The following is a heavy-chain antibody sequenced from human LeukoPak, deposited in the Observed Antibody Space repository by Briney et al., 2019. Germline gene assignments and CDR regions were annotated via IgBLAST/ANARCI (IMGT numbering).Heavy chain of an antibody. J-gene: IGHJ5*02. CDR1: GGSSSGYY. D-gene: IGHD2-2*01. V-gene: IGHV4-34*01. CDR3: ARRKRSGCSSTSCLLNWFDP. CDR2: INHSGST. Sequence: SETLSLTCAVYGGSSSGYYWSWIRQPPGKGLEWIGEINHSGSTNYNPSLKSRVTISVDASKNQFSLKLSSVTAADTAVYYCARRKRSGCSSTSCLLNWFDPWGQGTLVTVSS.